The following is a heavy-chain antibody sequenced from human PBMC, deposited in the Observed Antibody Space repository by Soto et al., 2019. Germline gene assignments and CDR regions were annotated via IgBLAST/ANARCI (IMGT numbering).Heavy chain of an antibody. D-gene: IGHD3-3*01. CDR2: IYWDDDK. V-gene: IGHV2-5*05. CDR3: AHRVLRTVFGLVTTTAIYFDF. Sequence: QITLKESGPTVVKPTETLTLTCTFSGFSLTTSGVGVGWVRQSPGKAPEWLALIYWDDDKSYGTSLKSRLTHTKDTSKIQVVLTMANVDPADTATYYCAHRVLRTVFGLVTTTAIYFDFWGQGTPVVVSS. CDR1: GFSLTTSGVG. J-gene: IGHJ4*02.